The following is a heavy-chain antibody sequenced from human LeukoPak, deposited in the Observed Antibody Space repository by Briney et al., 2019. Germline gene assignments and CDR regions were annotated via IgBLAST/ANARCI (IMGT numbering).Heavy chain of an antibody. D-gene: IGHD1-26*01. V-gene: IGHV3-48*02. J-gene: IGHJ4*02. CDR3: AREDSRNYPLDY. CDR2: ISSSSNTI. CDR1: GFTYSRYS. Sequence: SGGSLRLSCTAYGFTYSRYSMNWVRQAPGKGLEWVSYISSSSNTIYYADSVNGRFTISTDNAQNSLYLQMNSLRDEDTAIYYSAREDSRNYPLDYWGQGTLVIVSS.